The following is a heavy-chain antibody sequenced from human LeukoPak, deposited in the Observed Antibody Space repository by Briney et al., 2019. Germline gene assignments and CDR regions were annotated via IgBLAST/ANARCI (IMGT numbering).Heavy chain of an antibody. D-gene: IGHD2-15*01. CDR1: GGSFSGYY. CDR2: INHSGST. Sequence: PSETLSLTCAVYGGSFSGYYWSWIRQPPGKGLEWIGEINHSGSTNYNPSLKSRVTISVDTSKNQFSLKLSSVTAADTAVYYCARYRKGYCSGGSCYSHYYYYGMDVWAKGPRSPSP. J-gene: IGHJ6*02. V-gene: IGHV4-34*01. CDR3: ARYRKGYCSGGSCYSHYYYYGMDV.